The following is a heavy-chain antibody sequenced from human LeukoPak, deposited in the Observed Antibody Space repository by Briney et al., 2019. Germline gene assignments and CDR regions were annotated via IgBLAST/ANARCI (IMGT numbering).Heavy chain of an antibody. J-gene: IGHJ3*02. CDR1: GGSVSGYY. D-gene: IGHD3-10*01. Sequence: SETLSLTCAVAGGSVSGYYWTWVRQPLGKGLEWIGEISHTGGANYNPSLKSRVTIGLDTSKKQLSLKLESVTAADTAVYYCAREDYGTGSYYRGDAFDIWGHGTMDSVSS. CDR2: ISHTGGA. CDR3: AREDYGTGSYYRGDAFDI. V-gene: IGHV4-34*01.